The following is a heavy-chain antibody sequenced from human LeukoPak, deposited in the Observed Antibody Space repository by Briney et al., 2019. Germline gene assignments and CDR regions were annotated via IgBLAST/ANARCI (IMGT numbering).Heavy chain of an antibody. V-gene: IGHV3-64*01. CDR2: ISSNGGST. Sequence: GGSLRLSCAASGFTFSSYAMHWVRQAPGKGLEYVSAISSNGGSTYYANSVKGRFTISRDNSKNTLYLQMNSLRAEDTAVYYCAKGYGWGASYYYYYMDVWGKGTTVTISS. J-gene: IGHJ6*03. CDR1: GFTFSSYA. CDR3: AKGYGWGASYYYYYMDV. D-gene: IGHD3-16*01.